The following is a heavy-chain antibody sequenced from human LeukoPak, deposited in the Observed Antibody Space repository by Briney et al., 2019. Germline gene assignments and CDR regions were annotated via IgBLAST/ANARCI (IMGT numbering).Heavy chain of an antibody. CDR2: IYYSGST. CDR3: ARRMTTVTTSYYYYYYMDV. Sequence: SETLSLTCTVSGGSISSYFWSWIRQPPGKGLEWIGYIYYSGSTNYNPSLKSRATISVDTSKNQFSLKLSSVTAADTAVYYCARRMTTVTTSYYYYYYMDVWGKGTTVTVSS. CDR1: GGSISSYF. D-gene: IGHD4-11*01. V-gene: IGHV4-59*01. J-gene: IGHJ6*03.